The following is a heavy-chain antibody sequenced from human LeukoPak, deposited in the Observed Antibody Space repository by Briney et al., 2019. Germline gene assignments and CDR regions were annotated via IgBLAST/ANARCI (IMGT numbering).Heavy chain of an antibody. V-gene: IGHV1-69*04. CDR3: ARERMSAMIVVAFFDY. Sequence: SVKVSCEASGGTFSSYAISWVRQAPGQGLEWMGRIIPILGIANYAQKFQGRVTITADKSTSTAYMELSSLRSEDTAVYYCARERMSAMIVVAFFDYWGQGALVTVSS. CDR2: IIPILGIA. J-gene: IGHJ4*02. CDR1: GGTFSSYA. D-gene: IGHD3-22*01.